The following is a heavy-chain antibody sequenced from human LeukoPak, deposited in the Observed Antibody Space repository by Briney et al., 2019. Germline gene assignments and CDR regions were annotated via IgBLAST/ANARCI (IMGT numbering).Heavy chain of an antibody. Sequence: GGSLRLSCAASGFTFSSYAMHWVRQAPGKGLEWVAVISYDGSNKYYADSVKGRFTISRDNAKNSLYLQMNSLRAEDTAVYYCARARPQYLAYCGGDCYLVYWGQGTLVTVSS. CDR3: ARARPQYLAYCGGDCYLVY. D-gene: IGHD2-21*02. CDR2: ISYDGSNK. J-gene: IGHJ4*02. V-gene: IGHV3-30*04. CDR1: GFTFSSYA.